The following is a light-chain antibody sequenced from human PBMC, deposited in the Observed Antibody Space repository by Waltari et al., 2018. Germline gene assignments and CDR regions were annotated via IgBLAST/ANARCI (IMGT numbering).Light chain of an antibody. CDR3: ATWDDSLNGPV. CDR1: SSNIGSNT. Sequence: QSVLTQPPSASRTPGQRVTISCSGSSSNIGSNTVNWYQQFPGTAPKPLIYSNNQRPSGVPDRFSGSKSGTSASLAISGLQSEDEADYYCATWDDSLNGPVFGGGTK. J-gene: IGLJ2*01. CDR2: SNN. V-gene: IGLV1-44*01.